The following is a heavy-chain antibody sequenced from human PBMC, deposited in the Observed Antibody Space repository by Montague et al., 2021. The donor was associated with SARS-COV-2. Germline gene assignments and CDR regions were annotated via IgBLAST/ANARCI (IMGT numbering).Heavy chain of an antibody. CDR1: GFYA. Sequence: SLRLSCAASGFYAMSWVRQAPGKGLEWVSVISSSGGNTYYADSVKGRFTISRDNSKNTLYLQMNSLRAEDTAVYYCAKAPTMVRGVYFDYWGQGTLVTVSS. V-gene: IGHV3-23*01. CDR3: AKAPTMVRGVYFDY. CDR2: ISSSGGNT. J-gene: IGHJ4*02. D-gene: IGHD3-10*01.